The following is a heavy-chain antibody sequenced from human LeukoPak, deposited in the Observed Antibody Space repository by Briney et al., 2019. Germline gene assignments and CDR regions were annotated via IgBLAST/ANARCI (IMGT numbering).Heavy chain of an antibody. CDR3: ARGSSSGYYFTYMYYFDY. CDR2: ISSNGGST. CDR1: GFTFSSYA. V-gene: IGHV3-64*01. Sequence: GGSLRLSCAASGFTFSSYAMHWVRQAPGKGLEYVSAISSNGGSTYYANSVKGRLTISRDNSKNTLYLQMGSLRAEDMAVYYCARGSSSGYYFTYMYYFDYWGQGTLVTVSS. D-gene: IGHD3-22*01. J-gene: IGHJ4*02.